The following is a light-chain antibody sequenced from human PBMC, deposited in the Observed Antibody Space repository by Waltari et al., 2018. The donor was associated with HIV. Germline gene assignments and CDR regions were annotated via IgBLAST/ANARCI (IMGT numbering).Light chain of an antibody. Sequence: DIVMTPSPLSLPVTPGAPASISCRSSQSTLHSNGYNYLDWYLQKPGQSPQLLIYLGSNRASGVPDRFSGSGSGTDFTLKISRVEAEDVGVYYCMQALQTPLTFGGGTKVEIK. J-gene: IGKJ4*01. CDR2: LGS. CDR1: QSTLHSNGYNY. V-gene: IGKV2-28*01. CDR3: MQALQTPLT.